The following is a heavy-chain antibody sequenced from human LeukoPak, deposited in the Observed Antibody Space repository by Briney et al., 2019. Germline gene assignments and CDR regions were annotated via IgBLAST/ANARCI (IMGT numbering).Heavy chain of an antibody. J-gene: IGHJ4*02. CDR3: ARDMAPDYYDSSGYQVGFDY. D-gene: IGHD3-22*01. V-gene: IGHV6-1*01. Sequence: SQTLSLTCAISGDSVSSNSAAWNWIRQSPARGLEWLGRTYYRSKWYNDYAVSVKSRITINPDTSKNQVSLQLNSVAPEDTAVYYCARDMAPDYYDSSGYQVGFDYWGQGTLVTVSS. CDR1: GDSVSSNSAA. CDR2: TYYRSKWYN.